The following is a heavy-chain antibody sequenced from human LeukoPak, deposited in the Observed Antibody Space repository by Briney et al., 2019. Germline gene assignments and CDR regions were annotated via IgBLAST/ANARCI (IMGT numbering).Heavy chain of an antibody. Sequence: SETLSLTCAVYGGSFSGYNWSWIRQPPGKGLEWIGEINHSGSTNYNPSLKSRVTISVDTSKNQFSLKLSSVTAADTAVYYCARELILYSSSWYYFDYWGQGTLVTVSS. J-gene: IGHJ4*02. CDR1: GGSFSGYN. CDR2: INHSGST. CDR3: ARELILYSSSWYYFDY. D-gene: IGHD6-13*01. V-gene: IGHV4-34*01.